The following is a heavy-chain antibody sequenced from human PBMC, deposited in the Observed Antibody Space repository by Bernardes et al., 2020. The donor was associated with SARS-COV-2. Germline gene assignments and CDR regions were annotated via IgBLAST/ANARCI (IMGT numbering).Heavy chain of an antibody. CDR3: ARDRIDFWSIYYYYGMDV. D-gene: IGHD3-3*01. V-gene: IGHV1-2*02. J-gene: IGHJ6*02. Sequence: VKVSCKASGYTFTGYYMHWVRQAPGHGLEWMGWINPNSGGTNYAQKFQGRVTMTRDTSISTAYMELSRLRSDDTAVYYCARDRIDFWSIYYYYGMDVWGQGTTVTVSS. CDR1: GYTFTGYY. CDR2: INPNSGGT.